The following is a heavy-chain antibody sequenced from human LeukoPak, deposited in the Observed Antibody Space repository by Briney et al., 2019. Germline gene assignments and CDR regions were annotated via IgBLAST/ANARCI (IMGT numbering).Heavy chain of an antibody. CDR1: GFTFSSYG. CDR2: IWYDGSNK. J-gene: IGHJ4*02. D-gene: IGHD1-26*01. CDR3: ARGGWELLESQFDY. V-gene: IGHV3-33*01. Sequence: GGSLRLSCAASGFTFSSYGMHWVRQAPGKGLEWVAVIWYDGSNKYYADSVKGRFTISRDNSKNTLYLQMNSLRAEDMAVYYCARGGWELLESQFDYWGQGTLVTVSS.